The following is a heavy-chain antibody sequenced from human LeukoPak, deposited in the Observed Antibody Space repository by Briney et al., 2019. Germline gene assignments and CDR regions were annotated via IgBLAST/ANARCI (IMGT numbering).Heavy chain of an antibody. J-gene: IGHJ1*01. CDR3: AKVSQYQLLRSEYFQH. Sequence: GGSLRLSCAASGFTFSSYGMHWVRQAPGKGLEGVAFIRYDGSNKYYADSVKGRFTISRDNSKNTLYLQMNSLRAEDTAVYYCAKVSQYQLLRSEYFQHWGQGTLVTVSS. CDR2: IRYDGSNK. V-gene: IGHV3-30*02. CDR1: GFTFSSYG. D-gene: IGHD2-2*01.